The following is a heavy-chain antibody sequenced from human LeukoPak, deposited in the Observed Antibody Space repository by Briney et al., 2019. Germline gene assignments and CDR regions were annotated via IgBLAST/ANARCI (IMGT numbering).Heavy chain of an antibody. CDR1: GFTFSNYA. CDR2: ISGSATST. Sequence: GALRLSCAASGFTFSNYAMSWVRQAPGKGPEWVSGISGSATSTHYADSVKGRFTISRDNSKNTLYLQMNSLRGEDTAMYHCAKGSWVGSIEDYWGQGTLVTVSS. V-gene: IGHV3-23*01. CDR3: AKGSWVGSIEDY. J-gene: IGHJ4*02. D-gene: IGHD3-16*01.